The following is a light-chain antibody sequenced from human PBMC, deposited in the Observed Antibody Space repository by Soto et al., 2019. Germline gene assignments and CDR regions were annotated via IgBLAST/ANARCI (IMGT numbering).Light chain of an antibody. CDR3: QQYYATRLT. Sequence: DIVMTQSPDSLAVSLGERATINCKSSQSVLYSSNNKNYLAWYQQKPGQPPKLLIYWASTRESGVPDRFSGGGSGTDFTLTISSLQAEDVAVYYCQQYYATRLTFGGGTKVEIK. V-gene: IGKV4-1*01. CDR1: QSVLYSSNNKNY. J-gene: IGKJ4*01. CDR2: WAS.